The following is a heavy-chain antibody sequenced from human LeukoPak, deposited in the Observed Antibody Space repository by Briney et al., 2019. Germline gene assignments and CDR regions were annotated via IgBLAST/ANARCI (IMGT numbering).Heavy chain of an antibody. CDR1: GLTFSNAW. CDR3: ARGAYDFWSGYNNWFDP. CDR2: ISGSGGST. J-gene: IGHJ5*02. V-gene: IGHV3-23*01. D-gene: IGHD3-3*01. Sequence: GGSLRLSCAASGLTFSNAWMSWVRQAPGKGLEWVSAISGSGGSTYYADSVKGRFTISRDNSKNTLYLQMNSLRAEDTAVYYCARGAYDFWSGYNNWFDPWGQGTLVTVSS.